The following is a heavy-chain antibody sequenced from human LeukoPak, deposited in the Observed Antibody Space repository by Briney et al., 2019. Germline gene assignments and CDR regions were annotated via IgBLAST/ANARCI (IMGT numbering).Heavy chain of an antibody. CDR1: GGSISGFY. Sequence: SETLSLTCTVSGGSISGFYWIWIRQPPGKALEWIGYIYYSGSTNYNPSLKSRAALSVDTSKNQFSLKLSSVTAADTALYYCARVSNASSGSGAFDIWGQGTMVTVSS. CDR2: IYYSGST. D-gene: IGHD2-15*01. J-gene: IGHJ3*02. V-gene: IGHV4-59*01. CDR3: ARVSNASSGSGAFDI.